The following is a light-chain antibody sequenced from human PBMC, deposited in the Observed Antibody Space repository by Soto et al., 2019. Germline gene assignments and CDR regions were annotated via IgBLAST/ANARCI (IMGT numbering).Light chain of an antibody. V-gene: IGLV1-44*01. CDR1: RSNIGSNT. CDR3: AAWDDSLNGLV. CDR2: NNN. Sequence: QSVLTQPPSASGTPGQRVTISCSGSRSNIGSNTVNWYQQLPGTAPKLLIYNNNQRPSGVPDRFSGSKSGTSAPLAISGLQSEDEADYYCAAWDDSLNGLVFGTGTKLTVL. J-gene: IGLJ1*01.